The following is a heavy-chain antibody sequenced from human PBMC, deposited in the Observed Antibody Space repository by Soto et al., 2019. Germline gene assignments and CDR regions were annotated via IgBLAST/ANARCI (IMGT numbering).Heavy chain of an antibody. Sequence: SETLSLTCAVYGGSFSGYYWSWIRQPPGKGLEWIGEINHSGSTNYNPSLKSRVTISVDTSKNQFSLKLSSVTAADTAVYYCARGGYDYIWGSYRPSVFDYWGQGTLVTVSS. CDR2: INHSGST. J-gene: IGHJ4*02. V-gene: IGHV4-34*01. D-gene: IGHD3-16*02. CDR1: GGSFSGYY. CDR3: ARGGYDYIWGSYRPSVFDY.